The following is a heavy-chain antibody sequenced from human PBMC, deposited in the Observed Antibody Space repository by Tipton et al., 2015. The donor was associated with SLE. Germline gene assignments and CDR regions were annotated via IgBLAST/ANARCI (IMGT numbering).Heavy chain of an antibody. CDR3: ARRSTISHYYYGMDV. CDR1: GYSFTSYW. J-gene: IGHJ6*02. CDR2: IYPGDSDT. Sequence: QSGPEVKKPGESLKISCKGSGYSFTSYWIGWVRQMPGKGLEWMGIIYPGDSDTRYSPSFQGQVTISADKSISTAYLQWSSLKASDTAMYYCARRSTISHYYYGMDVWGQGTTVTVSS. V-gene: IGHV5-51*03. D-gene: IGHD4/OR15-4a*01.